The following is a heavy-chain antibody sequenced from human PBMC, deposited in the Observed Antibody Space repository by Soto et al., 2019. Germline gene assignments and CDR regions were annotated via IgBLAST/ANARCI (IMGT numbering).Heavy chain of an antibody. J-gene: IGHJ4*02. CDR3: ARPSKGIVVVPAAIDY. V-gene: IGHV3-21*01. D-gene: IGHD2-2*01. Sequence: GGSLRLSCAASGFTFSSYSMNWVRQAPGKGLEWVSSISSSSSYIYYADSVKGRFTISRDNAKNSLYLQMNSLRAEDTAVYYCARPSKGIVVVPAAIDYWGQGTLVTVSS. CDR1: GFTFSSYS. CDR2: ISSSSSYI.